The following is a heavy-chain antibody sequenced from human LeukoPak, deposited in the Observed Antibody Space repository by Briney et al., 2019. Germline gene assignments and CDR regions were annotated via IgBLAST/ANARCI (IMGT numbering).Heavy chain of an antibody. CDR1: GFTFSNAW. V-gene: IGHV3-15*01. CDR3: TTSNIMITFGGVIP. D-gene: IGHD3-16*01. J-gene: IGHJ5*02. Sequence: GGSLRLSCAASGFTFSNAWMSWVRQAPGKGLEWVGRIKSKTDGGTTDYAAPVKGRFTISRDDSKNTLYLQMNSLKTEDTAVYYCTTSNIMITFGGVIPWGQGTLVTVSS. CDR2: IKSKTDGGTT.